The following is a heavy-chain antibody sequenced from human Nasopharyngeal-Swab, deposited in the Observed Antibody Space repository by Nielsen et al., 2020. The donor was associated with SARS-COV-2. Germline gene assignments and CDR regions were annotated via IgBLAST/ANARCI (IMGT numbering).Heavy chain of an antibody. CDR3: ARERGAGTRKGYFDY. CDR1: GLTFSSFW. V-gene: IGHV3-7*01. D-gene: IGHD3-10*01. CDR2: INQDGSQR. Sequence: GESLKISCAASGLTFSSFWMTWVRQAPGKGLEWVANINQDGSQRNYVDSVKGRFTISRDNAKNSLYLQMNSLRAEDTAVYYCARERGAGTRKGYFDYWGQGTLVTVSS. J-gene: IGHJ4*02.